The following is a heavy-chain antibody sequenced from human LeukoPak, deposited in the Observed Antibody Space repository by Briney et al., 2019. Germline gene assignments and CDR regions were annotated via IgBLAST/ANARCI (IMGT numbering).Heavy chain of an antibody. CDR2: LNPHTGNT. Sequence: ASVKVSCKASGYSFTGYNINWVRQASGQGLEWMGWLNPHTGNTGYAQKFQGRVTMTGNTSINTVYMELNSLRFEDTAVFYCAREDWRSDFDSWGQGTLVTVSS. D-gene: IGHD2-15*01. CDR3: AREDWRSDFDS. CDR1: GYSFTGYN. V-gene: IGHV1-8*01. J-gene: IGHJ4*02.